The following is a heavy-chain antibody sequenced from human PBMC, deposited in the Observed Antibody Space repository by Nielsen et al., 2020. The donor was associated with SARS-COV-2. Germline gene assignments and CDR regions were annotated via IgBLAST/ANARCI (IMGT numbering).Heavy chain of an antibody. CDR2: ISGNGAYT. D-gene: IGHD6-13*01. CDR3: ARRDSHSTTWYFDS. CDR1: GFTFGKYT. Sequence: GESLKISCVASGFTFGKYTMNWVRQAPGKGLEWVSYISGNGAYTNYADSVKGRFTISRDNTKNSLFLQMNSLRAEDAAVYYCARRDSHSTTWYFDSWGQGTLVTVSS. J-gene: IGHJ4*02. V-gene: IGHV3-21*04.